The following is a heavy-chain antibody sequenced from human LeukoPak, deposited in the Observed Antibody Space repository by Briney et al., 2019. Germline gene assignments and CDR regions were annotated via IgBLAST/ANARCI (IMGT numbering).Heavy chain of an antibody. CDR1: GGSFSGYY. CDR3: ARAVYSSSWVDY. V-gene: IGHV4-34*01. Sequence: SETLSLTCAVYGGSFSGYYWSWIRQPPGKGLEWIGEINHSGSTNYNPSLKSRVTISVDTSKNQFSLKLSSVTAADTAVYYCARAVYSSSWVDYWGQGTLVTVSS. J-gene: IGHJ4*02. D-gene: IGHD6-13*01. CDR2: INHSGST.